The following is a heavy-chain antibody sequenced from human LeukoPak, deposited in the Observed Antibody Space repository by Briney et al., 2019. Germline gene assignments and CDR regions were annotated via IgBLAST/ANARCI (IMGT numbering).Heavy chain of an antibody. Sequence: SETLSLTCAVSGGSISSGGYSWSWLRQPPGKGLEWIGYIYHSGSTYYNPSLKSRVTISVDRSKNQFSLKLSSVTAADTAVYYCARGEGGYSRSEAASFDYWGQGTLVTVSS. CDR2: IYHSGST. CDR3: ARGEGGYSRSEAASFDY. J-gene: IGHJ4*02. V-gene: IGHV4-30-2*01. D-gene: IGHD5-18*01. CDR1: GGSISSGGYS.